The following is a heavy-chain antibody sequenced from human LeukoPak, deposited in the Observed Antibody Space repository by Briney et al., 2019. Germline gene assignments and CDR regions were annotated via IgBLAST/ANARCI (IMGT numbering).Heavy chain of an antibody. V-gene: IGHV1-18*01. CDR3: ARASTRDSSGYYYVRFDY. D-gene: IGHD3-22*01. Sequence: ASVEVSCKASGYTFTSYGISWVRQAPGQGLEWKGWICAYNGNTNYAQKLQGRVTMTTDTSTSTAYMELRSLRSDDTAVYYCARASTRDSSGYYYVRFDYWGQGTLVTVSS. CDR2: ICAYNGNT. CDR1: GYTFTSYG. J-gene: IGHJ4*02.